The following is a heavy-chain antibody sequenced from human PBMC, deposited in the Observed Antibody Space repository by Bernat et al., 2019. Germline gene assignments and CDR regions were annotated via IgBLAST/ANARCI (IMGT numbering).Heavy chain of an antibody. J-gene: IGHJ4*02. Sequence: EVQLVESGGGLVQPGRSLRLSCAASGFTFDDYAMHWVRQAPGKGLEWVSGISWNTGSIDYADSVKGRFTISRDNDKNSLYLQMNGLRVEDTAVYYCARGSLRASSGYWGLGTLVTVSS. CDR2: ISWNTGSI. CDR1: GFTFDDYA. CDR3: ARGSLRASSGY. V-gene: IGHV3-9*01.